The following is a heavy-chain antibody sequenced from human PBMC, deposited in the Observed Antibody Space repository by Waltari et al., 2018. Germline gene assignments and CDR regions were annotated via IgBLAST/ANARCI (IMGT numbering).Heavy chain of an antibody. J-gene: IGHJ2*01. CDR3: ARENFTYYYDSSGYYVRYFDL. Sequence: EVQLVESGGGLVQPGGSLRLSCVASGFTVSSNYMSWVRQAPGRGLEWFSVIYSGGSTYYADSVKGRFTISRDNSKNTLYLQMNSLRAEDTAVYYCARENFTYYYDSSGYYVRYFDLWGRGTLVTVSS. CDR2: IYSGGST. D-gene: IGHD3-22*01. V-gene: IGHV3-66*02. CDR1: GFTVSSNY.